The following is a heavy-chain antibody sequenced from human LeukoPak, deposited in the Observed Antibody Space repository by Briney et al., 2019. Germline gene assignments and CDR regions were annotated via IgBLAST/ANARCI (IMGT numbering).Heavy chain of an antibody. CDR1: GGSISSSSYY. J-gene: IGHJ4*02. V-gene: IGHV4-39*01. CDR3: ARRVPGVPFDY. CDR2: IYYSGST. D-gene: IGHD3-10*01. Sequence: SETLSLTCTVSGGSISSSSYYWGWIRQPPGKGLEWIGSIYYSGSTYYNPSLKSRVTISVDTSKNQFSLKLSSVTAADTAVYYCARRVPGVPFDYWGQGTLVTVSS.